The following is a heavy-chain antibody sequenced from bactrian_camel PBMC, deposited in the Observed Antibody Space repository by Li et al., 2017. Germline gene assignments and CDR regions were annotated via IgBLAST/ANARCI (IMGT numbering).Heavy chain of an antibody. CDR2: IDSDGDT. V-gene: IGHV3S67*01. D-gene: IGHD7*01. Sequence: VQLVESGGGSVQAGGSLRLSCAASGFSHSSYSMAWFRQAPGKEREGVAAIDSDGDTKFADSVKGRFTISKDNADNTLYLQMNSLASEDTAMYYCAYASLTIAPRSQLVSHWYTYWGQGTQVTVS. CDR1: GFSHSSYS. CDR3: AYASLTIAPRSQLVSHWYTY. J-gene: IGHJ4*01.